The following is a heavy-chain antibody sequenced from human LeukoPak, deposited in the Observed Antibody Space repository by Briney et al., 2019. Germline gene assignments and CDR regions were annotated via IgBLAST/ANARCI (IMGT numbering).Heavy chain of an antibody. J-gene: IGHJ2*01. CDR2: ISSSSSYI. D-gene: IGHD2-15*01. V-gene: IGHV3-21*01. CDR3: AAAATSRHWYFDL. CDR1: GFTFSTFG. Sequence: GGSLRLSCAASGFTFSTFGMNWVRQAPGKGLEWVSSISSSSSYIYYADSVKGRFTISRDNAKNSLYLQMNSLRAEDTAVYYCAAAATSRHWYFDLWGRGTLVTVSS.